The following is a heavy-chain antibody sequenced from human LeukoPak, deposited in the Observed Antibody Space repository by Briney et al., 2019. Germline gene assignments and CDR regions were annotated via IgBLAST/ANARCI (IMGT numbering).Heavy chain of an antibody. D-gene: IGHD6-19*01. CDR1: GFTFDDYA. V-gene: IGHV3-43*02. CDR2: ISGDGGST. Sequence: PGGSLRLSCAASGFTFDDYAMNWVRRAPGKGLEWVSLISGDGGSTYYADSVKVRFTISRDNSKNSLYLQMNSLRTEDTALYYCAKDIATSSGFDYWGQGTLVTVSS. CDR3: AKDIATSSGFDY. J-gene: IGHJ4*02.